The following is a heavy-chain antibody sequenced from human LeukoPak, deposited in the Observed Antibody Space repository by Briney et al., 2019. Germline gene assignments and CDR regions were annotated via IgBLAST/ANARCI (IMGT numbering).Heavy chain of an antibody. CDR2: IYSGGST. Sequence: GGSLRLSCAASGFTFSSYAMSWVRQAPGKGLEWVSVIYSGGSTYYADSVKGRFTISRDNSKNTLYLQMNSLRAEDTAVYYCARDSSSWTGYFDYWGQGTLVTVSS. CDR1: GFTFSSYA. CDR3: ARDSSSWTGYFDY. V-gene: IGHV3-53*01. D-gene: IGHD6-13*01. J-gene: IGHJ4*02.